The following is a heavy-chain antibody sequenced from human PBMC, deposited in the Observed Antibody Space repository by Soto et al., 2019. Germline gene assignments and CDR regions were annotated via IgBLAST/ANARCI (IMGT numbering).Heavy chain of an antibody. D-gene: IGHD4-17*01. Sequence: AGGSLRLSCAASGFTVSSNYMSWVRQAPGKGLEWVSVIYSGGSTCYADSVKGRFTISRDNSKNTLYLQMNSLRAEYTAVYYCARDRAVTESYDYWGQGTLVTV. J-gene: IGHJ4*02. CDR1: GFTVSSNY. CDR2: IYSGGST. V-gene: IGHV3-66*01. CDR3: ARDRAVTESYDY.